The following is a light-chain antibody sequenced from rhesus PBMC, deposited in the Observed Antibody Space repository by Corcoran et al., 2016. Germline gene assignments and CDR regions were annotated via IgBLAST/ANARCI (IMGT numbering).Light chain of an antibody. CDR2: GAS. J-gene: IGKJ2*01. V-gene: IGKV3-10*01. CDR3: YQHSSGYS. CDR1: QSVSNF. Sequence: QVILTQSPATLSLSPGERATLSCRASQSVSNFLAWYQQKPGQAPRLLIYGASSRATGIPDRFSGSGSGTDFTLTISSLEPGDVGVYHCYQHSSGYSFGQGTKVEIK.